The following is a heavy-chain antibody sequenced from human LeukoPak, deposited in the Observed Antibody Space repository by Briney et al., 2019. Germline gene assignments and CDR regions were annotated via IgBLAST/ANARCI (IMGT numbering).Heavy chain of an antibody. CDR2: ISSGGSTI. CDR3: AELGITMIGGV. V-gene: IGHV3-48*03. Sequence: GGSLRLSCAASGFTFSSYALSWVRQAPGKGLEWVSYISSGGSTIYYADSVKGRFTISRDNAKNSLYLQMNSLRAEDTAVYYCAELGITMIGGVWGKGTTVTISS. D-gene: IGHD3-10*02. J-gene: IGHJ6*04. CDR1: GFTFSSYA.